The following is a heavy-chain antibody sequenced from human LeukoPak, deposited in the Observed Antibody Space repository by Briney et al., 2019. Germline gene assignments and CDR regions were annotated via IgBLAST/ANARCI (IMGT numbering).Heavy chain of an antibody. CDR3: ARGMGRYSSSWFAEYFQH. Sequence: PSETLSPTCAVYGGSFSGYYGNWVRQPPGKGLEWIGEINLSGGTNYNPSLKSRVTISVDTSKNQFSLKLSSVTAADTAVYYCARGMGRYSSSWFAEYFQHWGQGTLVTVSS. J-gene: IGHJ1*01. D-gene: IGHD6-13*01. CDR2: INLSGGT. CDR1: GGSFSGYY. V-gene: IGHV4-34*01.